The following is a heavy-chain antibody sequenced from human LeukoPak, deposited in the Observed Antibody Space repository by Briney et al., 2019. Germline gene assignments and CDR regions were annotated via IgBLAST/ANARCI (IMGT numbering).Heavy chain of an antibody. Sequence: PSETLSLTCTVSGGSISSSSYYWGWLRQPPGKGLEWLGSIYYSGSTYYNPSLKSRVTISVDTSKNQFSLKLSSVTAADTAVYYCARVRYGLDYSNYEGGYFDYWGQGTLVTVSS. CDR3: ARVRYGLDYSNYEGGYFDY. J-gene: IGHJ4*02. V-gene: IGHV4-39*07. CDR1: GGSISSSSYY. D-gene: IGHD4-11*01. CDR2: IYYSGST.